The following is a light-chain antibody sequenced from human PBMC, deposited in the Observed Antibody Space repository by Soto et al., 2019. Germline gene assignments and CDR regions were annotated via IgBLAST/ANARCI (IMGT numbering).Light chain of an antibody. V-gene: IGLV1-44*01. CDR1: NSNIGTNT. CDR3: AAWDDSLGAYV. CDR2: TNN. J-gene: IGLJ1*01. Sequence: QSVLTQPPSASETPGQRVTISCSGSNSNIGTNTVNWYQQLPGTAPRLLIYTNNQPPSGVPQRFSGSKTGTSASLAIGGLQSEDGADYYCAAWDDSLGAYVFGTGTKVTVL.